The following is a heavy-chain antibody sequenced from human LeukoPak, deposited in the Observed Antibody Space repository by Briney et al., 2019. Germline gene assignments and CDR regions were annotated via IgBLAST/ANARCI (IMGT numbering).Heavy chain of an antibody. CDR2: INHSGST. J-gene: IGHJ4*01. V-gene: IGHV4-34*01. Sequence: PSETLSLTCAVYGGSFSGYYWSWIRQPPGKGLEWIGEINHSGSTNYNPSLKSRVTISVDTSKNQFSLKLSSVTAADTAVYYCARVRWLQLGHFDYWGHGSLVTVSS. D-gene: IGHD5-24*01. CDR1: GGSFSGYY. CDR3: ARVRWLQLGHFDY.